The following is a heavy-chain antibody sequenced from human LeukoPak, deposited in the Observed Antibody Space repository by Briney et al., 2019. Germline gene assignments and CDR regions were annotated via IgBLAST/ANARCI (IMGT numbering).Heavy chain of an antibody. Sequence: PSETLSLTCTVSGGSISNYHWTWIRQSPGRGLEWIGYVWYTGSANYSPSLKRRVTISVDTSKNQLSLELTSLTAADTAVYYCARHVVPFWSGYSDYYYMDVWGKGTTVTVSS. CDR3: ARHVVPFWSGYSDYYYMDV. D-gene: IGHD3-3*01. CDR2: VWYTGSA. CDR1: GGSISNYH. J-gene: IGHJ6*03. V-gene: IGHV4-59*08.